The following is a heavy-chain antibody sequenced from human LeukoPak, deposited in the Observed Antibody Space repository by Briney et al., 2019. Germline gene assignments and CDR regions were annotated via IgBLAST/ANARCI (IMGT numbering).Heavy chain of an antibody. CDR3: AAGGGWDPSFGVVTHIDA. CDR1: GFTFSGYW. D-gene: IGHD3-3*01. Sequence: GGSLRLSCVTSGFTFSGYWMHWVRQGPEKGLELVSRIDNDGHGIIYADSVKGRFTTSRDNVKNTLYLQMNSLGVEDTAVYYCAAGGGWDPSFGVVTHIDAWGKGTTVVVS. V-gene: IGHV3-74*01. CDR2: IDNDGHGI. J-gene: IGHJ6*03.